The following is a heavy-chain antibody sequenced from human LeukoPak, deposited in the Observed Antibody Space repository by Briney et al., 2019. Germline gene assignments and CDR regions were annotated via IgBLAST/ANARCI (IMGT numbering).Heavy chain of an antibody. D-gene: IGHD1-26*01. Sequence: RRASVKVSCKVSGYTLTELSMHWVRQAPGKGLEWMGGFDPEDGETIYAQKFQGRVTMTEDTSTDTAYMELSSLRSEDTAVYYCATVVGATSWFPFDYWGQGTLVTVSS. CDR2: FDPEDGET. J-gene: IGHJ4*02. V-gene: IGHV1-24*01. CDR1: GYTLTELS. CDR3: ATVVGATSWFPFDY.